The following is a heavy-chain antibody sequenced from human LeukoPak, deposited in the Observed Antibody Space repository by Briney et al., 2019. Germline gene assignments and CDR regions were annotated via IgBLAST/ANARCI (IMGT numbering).Heavy chain of an antibody. Sequence: GGSLRLSCAASGFTFSNYWMHWVRQDPGKGLEWVSSISSSSSYIYYADSVKGRFTISRDNAKNSLYLQMNSLRAEDTAVYYCARKGAAAGTPIPYNWFDPWGQGTLVTVSS. CDR3: ARKGAAAGTPIPYNWFDP. J-gene: IGHJ5*02. D-gene: IGHD6-13*01. CDR1: GFTFSNYW. V-gene: IGHV3-21*01. CDR2: ISSSSSYI.